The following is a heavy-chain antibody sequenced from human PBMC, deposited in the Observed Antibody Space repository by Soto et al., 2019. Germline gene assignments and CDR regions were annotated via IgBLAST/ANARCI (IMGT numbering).Heavy chain of an antibody. J-gene: IGHJ6*02. CDR2: ISGSGGST. D-gene: IGHD6-6*01. CDR1: GFTFSSYA. CDR3: AKRAGLTSIAARSVDYYYGMDV. Sequence: GGSLRLSCAASGFTFSSYAMSWVRQAPGKGLEWVSAISGSGGSTYYADSVKGRFTISRDNSKNTLYLQMNSLRAEDTAVYYCAKRAGLTSIAARSVDYYYGMDVWGQGTTVTVSS. V-gene: IGHV3-23*01.